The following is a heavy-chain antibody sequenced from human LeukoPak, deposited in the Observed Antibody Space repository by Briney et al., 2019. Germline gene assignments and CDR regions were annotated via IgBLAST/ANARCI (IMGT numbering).Heavy chain of an antibody. CDR3: AKVSYYDFWRVPFDY. J-gene: IGHJ4*02. CDR1: GFTFSSYA. Sequence: GGSLRLSCAASGFTFSSYAMSWVRQAPGKGLEWGSAISGSDGSTYYADSVKGRFTISRDDSKNTLYLQMNSLRAEDTAVYYRAKVSYYDFWRVPFDYWGQGTLVTVSS. D-gene: IGHD3-3*01. CDR2: ISGSDGST. V-gene: IGHV3-23*01.